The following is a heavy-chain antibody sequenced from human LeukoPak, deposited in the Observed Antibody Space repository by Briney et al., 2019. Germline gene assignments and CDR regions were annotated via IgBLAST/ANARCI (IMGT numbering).Heavy chain of an antibody. V-gene: IGHV3-7*04. D-gene: IGHD6-19*01. CDR3: ARVVGYSSGLKGSDY. CDR2: IKHDGSEE. CDR1: GITFSSLW. J-gene: IGHJ4*02. Sequence: GGSLRLSCAASGITFSSLWMSWFRQAPGKGLEWVADIKHDGSEEHYVASVKGRFTISRDNAKLYLQMNSLRAEDTAVYYCARVVGYSSGLKGSDYWGQGTLVTVSS.